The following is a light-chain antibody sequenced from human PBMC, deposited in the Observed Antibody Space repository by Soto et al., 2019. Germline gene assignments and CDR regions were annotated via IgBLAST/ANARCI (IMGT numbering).Light chain of an antibody. V-gene: IGKV1-39*01. CDR1: QSISSY. J-gene: IGKJ5*01. Sequence: DIQMTQSPSSLSASVGDRVTITCRASQSISSYLNWYQQKPGKAPKLLIYAASILQSGVPSRLSGSGSGTDFTLTISRLQPEDFATYYGQQSYSTPTSITFGQGTRLEIK. CDR2: AAS. CDR3: QQSYSTPTSIT.